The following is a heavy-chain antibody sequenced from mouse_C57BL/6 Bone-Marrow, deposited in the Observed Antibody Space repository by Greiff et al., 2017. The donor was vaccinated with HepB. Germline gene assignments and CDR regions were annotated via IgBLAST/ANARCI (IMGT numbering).Heavy chain of an antibody. CDR1: GYAFSSSW. CDR3: AVYGNYDY. Sequence: ESGPELVKPGASVKISCKASGYAFSSSWMNWVKQRPGKGLEWIGRIYPGDGDTNYNGKFKGKATLTADKSSSTAYMQLSSLTSEDAAVYFGAVYGNYDYWGQGTTLTGSA. CDR2: IYPGDGDT. J-gene: IGHJ2*01. D-gene: IGHD2-1*01. V-gene: IGHV1-82*01.